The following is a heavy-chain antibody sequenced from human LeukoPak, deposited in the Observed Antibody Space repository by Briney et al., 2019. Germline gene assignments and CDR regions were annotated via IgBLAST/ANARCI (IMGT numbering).Heavy chain of an antibody. V-gene: IGHV4-31*03. J-gene: IGHJ4*02. CDR2: IYYSGST. CDR3: ARGFGGRLQFDY. Sequence: PSETLSLTCTVSGGSISSGGYYWSWIRQHPGKGLEWIGYIYYSGSTYYNPSLKSRVTISVDTSKNQFSLKLSSVTAADTAVYYCARGFGGRLQFDYWGQGTLVTVSS. CDR1: GGSISSGGYY. D-gene: IGHD2-15*01.